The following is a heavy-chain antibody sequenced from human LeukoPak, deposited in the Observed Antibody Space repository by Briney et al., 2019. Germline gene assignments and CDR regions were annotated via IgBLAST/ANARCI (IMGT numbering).Heavy chain of an antibody. CDR2: ISGSGGST. Sequence: GGSLRLSCAASGFTFSSYAMSWVRQAPGKGLEWVSAISGSGGSTYYADSVKGRFTISRDNSKNTLYLQMNSLRAEDTAVYYCASGSGYATRVRDYWGQGTLVTVSS. D-gene: IGHD5-12*01. CDR3: ASGSGYATRVRDY. J-gene: IGHJ4*02. CDR1: GFTFSSYA. V-gene: IGHV3-23*01.